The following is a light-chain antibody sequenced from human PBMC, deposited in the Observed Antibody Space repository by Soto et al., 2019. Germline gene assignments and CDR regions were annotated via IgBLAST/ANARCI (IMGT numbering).Light chain of an antibody. CDR2: DAS. V-gene: IGKV3-11*01. Sequence: EIVFTQTPATLSLSPGERATLSCRASQSVSSYLAWYQQKPGQAPRLLIYDASNRATDIPARFSGSGSGTDFTLTISSLEPEDFAVYYCPQRSGWPWTFGQGTRVEIK. J-gene: IGKJ1*01. CDR1: QSVSSY. CDR3: PQRSGWPWT.